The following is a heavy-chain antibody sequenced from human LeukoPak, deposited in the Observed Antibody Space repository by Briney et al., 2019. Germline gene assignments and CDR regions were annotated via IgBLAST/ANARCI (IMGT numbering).Heavy chain of an antibody. D-gene: IGHD2-15*01. J-gene: IGHJ4*02. CDR1: GFTFSSYA. CDR2: IGGSGAST. CDR3: ASGSGYCSGGSCSDY. V-gene: IGHV3-23*01. Sequence: GGSLRLSCAASGFTFSSYAMSWVRQAPGKGLEWVSTIGGSGASTYYADSVKGRFTISRDNAKNSLYLQMNSLRAEDTAVYYCASGSGYCSGGSCSDYWGQGTLVTVSS.